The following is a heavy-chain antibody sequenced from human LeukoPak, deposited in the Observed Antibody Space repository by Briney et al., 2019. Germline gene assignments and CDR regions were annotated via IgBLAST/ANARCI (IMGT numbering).Heavy chain of an antibody. CDR3: ATYSSLNRREFQY. CDR1: EFTFSNYW. J-gene: IGHJ1*01. Sequence: GGSLRLSCAGSEFTFSNYWMGWVRQAPGKGLKWVANIKTDGSEKYYVDSVKGRFTISRDNAKNSLYLQMNSLRAEDTAVYYCATYSSLNRREFQYWGQGTLLTVSS. D-gene: IGHD3-22*01. CDR2: IKTDGSEK. V-gene: IGHV3-7*01.